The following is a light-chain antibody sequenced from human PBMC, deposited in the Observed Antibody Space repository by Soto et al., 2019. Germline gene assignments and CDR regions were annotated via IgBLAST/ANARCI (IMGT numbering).Light chain of an antibody. Sequence: DIQMTQSPSTLSASVGERVTITCRASQSVSNWLAWYQQKPGKAPKLLIYDVSSLESGVPSRFSGSGSGTEFILTISSLQPDDFATDYCQQYDSYSWTFDQGTKVEMK. CDR2: DVS. J-gene: IGKJ1*01. CDR1: QSVSNW. V-gene: IGKV1-5*01. CDR3: QQYDSYSWT.